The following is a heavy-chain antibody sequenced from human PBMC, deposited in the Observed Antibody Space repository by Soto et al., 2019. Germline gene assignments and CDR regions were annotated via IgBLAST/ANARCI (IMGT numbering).Heavy chain of an antibody. CDR2: FDPEDGET. Sequence: GASVKVSCKVSGYTLTELSMHWVRQAPGKGLEWMGGFDPEDGETIYAQKFQGRVTMTEDTSTDTAYMELSSLRSDDTAVYYCARLNYYDSSGYYLLDYWGQGTLVTVSS. V-gene: IGHV1-24*01. D-gene: IGHD3-22*01. CDR3: ARLNYYDSSGYYLLDY. J-gene: IGHJ4*02. CDR1: GYTLTELS.